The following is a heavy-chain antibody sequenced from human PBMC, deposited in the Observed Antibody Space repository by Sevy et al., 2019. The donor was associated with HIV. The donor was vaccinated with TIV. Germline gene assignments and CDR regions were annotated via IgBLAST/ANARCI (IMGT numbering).Heavy chain of an antibody. J-gene: IGHJ4*01. CDR2: ISYDGNDT. Sequence: GGSLRLSCAASGFTFNTYALHWVRQAPGKGLEWVAIISYDGNDTYFADSVKGRFAISRDNSKNMLYLQINSLGPEDTAIYYCVRDNRPRVGPTNHFQYWGQGTLVTVSS. V-gene: IGHV3-30*09. CDR3: VRDNRPRVGPTNHFQY. D-gene: IGHD1-26*01. CDR1: GFTFNTYA.